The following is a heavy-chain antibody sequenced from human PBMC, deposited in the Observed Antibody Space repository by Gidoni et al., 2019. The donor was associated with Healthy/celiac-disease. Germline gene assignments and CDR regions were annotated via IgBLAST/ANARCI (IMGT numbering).Heavy chain of an antibody. CDR2: ISYDGSNK. J-gene: IGHJ4*02. CDR3: ARDFLVSYYFDY. CDR1: GFPFSSYA. V-gene: IGHV3-30*04. D-gene: IGHD6-6*01. Sequence: QVQLVESGGGVAQPGRSLRLSCAASGFPFSSYAMHWVRQAPGKGLAWVAVISYDGSNKYYADSVKGRFTISRDNSKNTLYLQMNSLRAEDTAVYYCARDFLVSYYFDYWGQGTLVTVSS.